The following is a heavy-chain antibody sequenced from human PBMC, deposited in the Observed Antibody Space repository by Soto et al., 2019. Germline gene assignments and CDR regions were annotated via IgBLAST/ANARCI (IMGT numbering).Heavy chain of an antibody. J-gene: IGHJ3*02. CDR2: IVVGNGNT. D-gene: IGHD2-2*01. V-gene: IGHV1-58*02. CDR3: ATYCSSTLGVVGCAFDI. Sequence: ASVKVSCKASGFTFTSSAMQWVRQARGQRLEWIGWIVVGNGNTNYAQKFQERVTMTTDISTSTAYMELRSLRSDDTAVYYCATYCSSTLGVVGCAFDIWGQGTMVTVSS. CDR1: GFTFTSSA.